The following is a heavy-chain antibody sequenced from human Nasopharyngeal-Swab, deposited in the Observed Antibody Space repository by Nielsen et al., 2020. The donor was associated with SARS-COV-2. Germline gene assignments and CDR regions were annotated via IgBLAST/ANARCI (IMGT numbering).Heavy chain of an antibody. CDR3: AAARGYTD. D-gene: IGHD6-13*01. J-gene: IGHJ4*02. Sequence: GESLKTPCAASGFTLSSHAMSRGRQAPGKGLEWVSAISGSGGIAFYADSVTGRFTISRDNSKSTLYLQMNSLRAEDTAVYYCAAARGYTDWGQGTLVTVSS. CDR2: ISGSGGIA. V-gene: IGHV3-23*01. CDR1: GFTLSSHA.